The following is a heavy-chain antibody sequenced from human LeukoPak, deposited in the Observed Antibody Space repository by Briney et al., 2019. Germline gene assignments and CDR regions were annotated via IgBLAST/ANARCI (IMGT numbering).Heavy chain of an antibody. CDR2: IYSGGST. CDR1: GFTVSSNY. D-gene: IGHD5-18*01. J-gene: IGHJ4*02. CDR3: ARDLDSYGSY. Sequence: GGSLRLSCAASGFTVSSNYMSWVRQAPGKGLEWVSVIYSGGSTYYADSVKGRFTISRDNSKNTVYLQVNSLRVEDTAVYYCARDLDSYGSYWGQGTLVTVSS. V-gene: IGHV3-53*01.